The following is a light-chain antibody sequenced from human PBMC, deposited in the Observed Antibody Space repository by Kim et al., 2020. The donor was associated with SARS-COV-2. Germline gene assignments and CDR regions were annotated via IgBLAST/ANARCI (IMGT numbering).Light chain of an antibody. J-gene: IGLJ2*01. CDR3: QSYDNSLNIKV. V-gene: IGLV1-40*01. Sequence: QRGTISGTGGSSNSGAGSDVHWYQQLPGTAPKLLISTNTNRPSGVPDRFSGSKSGTSASLAITGLQAEDEADYYCQSYDNSLNIKVFGGGTQLTVL. CDR2: TNT. CDR1: SSNSGAGSD.